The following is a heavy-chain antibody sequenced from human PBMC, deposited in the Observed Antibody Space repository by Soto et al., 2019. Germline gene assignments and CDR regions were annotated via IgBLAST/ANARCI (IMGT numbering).Heavy chain of an antibody. CDR1: GGTFSSYA. CDR3: ARMSIAAAGMFPSWFDP. D-gene: IGHD6-13*01. CDR2: IIPIFGTA. V-gene: IGHV1-69*01. J-gene: IGHJ5*02. Sequence: QVQLVQSGAEVKKPGSSVKVSCKASGGTFSSYAISWVRQAPGPGLEWMGGIIPIFGTANYAQKFQGRVTTTADESTRTGYMELSSLRSEDTAVYYCARMSIAAAGMFPSWFDPWGQGTLVTVSS.